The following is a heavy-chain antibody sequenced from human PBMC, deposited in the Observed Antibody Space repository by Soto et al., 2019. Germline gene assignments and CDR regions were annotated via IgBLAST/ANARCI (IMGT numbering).Heavy chain of an antibody. CDR3: ARGPGQTWVY. D-gene: IGHD3-16*01. CDR1: GFTDSSNY. Sequence: PGGSLRLSCAASGFTDSSNYMSWVRQAPGKGLEWVSIVYTSGTTYYADSVKGRFTISRDNSQNTLFLQMNSLRAEDTAVYYCARGPGQTWVYWGQGTLVTVSS. CDR2: VYTSGTT. J-gene: IGHJ4*02. V-gene: IGHV3-66*01.